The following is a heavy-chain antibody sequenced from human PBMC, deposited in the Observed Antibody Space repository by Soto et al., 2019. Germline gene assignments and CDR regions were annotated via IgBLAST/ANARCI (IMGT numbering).Heavy chain of an antibody. CDR3: ARGPRIVVVAATPKYLQH. V-gene: IGHV4-34*01. CDR2: INHSGST. Sequence: TSGTLSLTCAVYGGSFSGYYWSWIRQPPGKGLEWIGEINHSGSTNYNPSLKSRVTISVDTSKNQFSLKLSSVTAADTAVYYCARGPRIVVVAATPKYLQHWGQGTLVTVSS. J-gene: IGHJ1*01. CDR1: GGSFSGYY. D-gene: IGHD2-15*01.